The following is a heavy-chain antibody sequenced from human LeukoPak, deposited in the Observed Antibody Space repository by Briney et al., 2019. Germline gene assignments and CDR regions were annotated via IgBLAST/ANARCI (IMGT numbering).Heavy chain of an antibody. Sequence: PAGSLRLSCAASGFSFTNYAMHWVRQAPGKGLEWVAVISYNGNDYHYADSVKGRVTISRDNSKNTLYLQMNSLRTEDTAFYYCAKDSQHLAIYYFDYWGQGTLVAVPS. J-gene: IGHJ4*02. V-gene: IGHV3-30*18. CDR2: ISYNGNDY. CDR3: AKDSQHLAIYYFDY. D-gene: IGHD6-13*01. CDR1: GFSFTNYA.